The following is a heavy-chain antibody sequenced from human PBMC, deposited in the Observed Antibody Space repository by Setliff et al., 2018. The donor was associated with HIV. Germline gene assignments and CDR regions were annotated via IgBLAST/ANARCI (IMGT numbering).Heavy chain of an antibody. CDR2: IIPIFKSA. CDR3: ARTSGDAYNYEGAFDV. V-gene: IGHV1-69*05. Sequence: EASVKVSCKVSGDTFNNYGLNWVQQAPGQGLEWMGGIIPIFKSADYAQKFQGRVTITMDESTSTAYMDLSSLKSEDTAIYYCARTSGDAYNYEGAFDVWGQGTLVTVSS. CDR1: GDTFNNYG. D-gene: IGHD5-12*01. J-gene: IGHJ3*01.